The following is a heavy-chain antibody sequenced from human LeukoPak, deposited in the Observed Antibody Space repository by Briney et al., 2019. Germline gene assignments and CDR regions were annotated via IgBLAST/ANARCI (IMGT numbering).Heavy chain of an antibody. CDR1: GFTFSSYA. D-gene: IGHD2-2*01. CDR2: ISGSGGST. J-gene: IGHJ6*02. Sequence: PGGSLRLSCAASGFTFSSYAMSWVRQAPGKGLEWVSAISGSGGSTYYADSVKGRFTISRDNSKNTLYLQMNSLRAEDTAVYYCAKGKRLYCSSTSCFYGMDVWGQGTTVTVSS. V-gene: IGHV3-23*01. CDR3: AKGKRLYCSSTSCFYGMDV.